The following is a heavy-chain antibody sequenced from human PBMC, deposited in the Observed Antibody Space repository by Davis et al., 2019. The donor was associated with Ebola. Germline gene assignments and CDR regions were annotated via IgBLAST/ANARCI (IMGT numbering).Heavy chain of an antibody. Sequence: AASVKASCKASGYTFTGYYMHRVRQAPGQGLEWIGRNNPKSGGTNYAQKFQGRVTMARDTFIRTAYMELSRLRSDDTAIYYCVVSGLDFDFWGQGTLVTVSS. CDR1: GYTFTGYY. D-gene: IGHD6-19*01. CDR2: NNPKSGGT. J-gene: IGHJ4*02. CDR3: VVSGLDFDF. V-gene: IGHV1-2*06.